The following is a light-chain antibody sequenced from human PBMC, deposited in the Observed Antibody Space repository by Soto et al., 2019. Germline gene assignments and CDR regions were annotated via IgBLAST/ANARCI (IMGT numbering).Light chain of an antibody. CDR2: DVS. CDR1: SSDVGGYDY. J-gene: IGLJ1*01. V-gene: IGLV2-14*03. Sequence: QSALTQPASVSGSPGQSITISCTRTSSDVGGYDYVSWYQHHPGKAPKLMIYDVSNRPLGISYRFSGSKSGNTASLTISGLQAEDEADYYCSSYKSSSTNVFGTGTKLTVL. CDR3: SSYKSSSTNV.